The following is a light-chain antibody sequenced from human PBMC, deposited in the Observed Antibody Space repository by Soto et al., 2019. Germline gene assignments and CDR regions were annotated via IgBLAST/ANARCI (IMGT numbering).Light chain of an antibody. CDR2: SAS. CDR3: QQSFSTPT. Sequence: IQMTQSPSSLSTSIGDTVTITCRASQRINIYLNWYRQKPLKAPALLIYSASNLQSGVPSRFSGSGSGTDFTLTISGLQSEDFATYYCQQSFSTPTFGQGTRLEIK. J-gene: IGKJ5*01. V-gene: IGKV1-39*01. CDR1: QRINIY.